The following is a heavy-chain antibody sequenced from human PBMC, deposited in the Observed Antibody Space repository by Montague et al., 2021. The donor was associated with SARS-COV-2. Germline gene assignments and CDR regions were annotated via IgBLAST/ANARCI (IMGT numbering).Heavy chain of an antibody. CDR3: ARHKRVVEREPLGGMDV. CDR1: GGSVRSAIYY. V-gene: IGHV4-39*01. D-gene: IGHD1-26*01. CDR2: VYYTGRT. J-gene: IGHJ6*02. Sequence: SETRSLTCTVSGGSVRSAIYYWGWIRQPPEKGPEWIGRVYYTGRTSYNSSLMGRVTISVDTSQNQFSLKLNSVTAADTAVYFCARHKRVVEREPLGGMDVWGQGTAVIVSS.